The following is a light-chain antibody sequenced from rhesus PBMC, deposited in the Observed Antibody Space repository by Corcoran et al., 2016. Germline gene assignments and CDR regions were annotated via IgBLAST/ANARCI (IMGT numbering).Light chain of an antibody. CDR2: AAS. V-gene: IGKV1-28*03. Sequence: DIQMTQSPSSLSASVGDTVTITCRASQGISSYLNWFQQKPGKAPQLLIYAASSLESGVPSRFSGSGSGTDVTLTSSSLQPEDFAVYYCLQRNSYPLTFGGGTNVELK. CDR1: QGISSY. J-gene: IGKJ4*01. CDR3: LQRNSYPLT.